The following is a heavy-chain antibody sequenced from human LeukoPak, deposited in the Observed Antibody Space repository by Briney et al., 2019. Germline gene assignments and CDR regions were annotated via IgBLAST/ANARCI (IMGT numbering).Heavy chain of an antibody. CDR3: TTRGVYVWGSYRSANIDY. Sequence: KSGGSLRLSCAASGFTFSNAWMSWVRQAPGKGLEWVGRIKSKTDGGTTDYAAPVKGRFTISRDDSKNTLYLQMNSLKTEDTAVYYCTTRGVYVWGSYRSANIDYWGQGTLVTVSS. J-gene: IGHJ4*02. CDR2: IKSKTDGGTT. V-gene: IGHV3-15*01. CDR1: GFTFSNAW. D-gene: IGHD3-16*02.